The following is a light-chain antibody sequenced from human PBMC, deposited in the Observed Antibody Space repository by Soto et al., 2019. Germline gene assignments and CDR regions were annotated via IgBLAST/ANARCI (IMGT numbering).Light chain of an antibody. CDR3: QQYDNWPPIT. CDR1: QSVSSY. CDR2: DTS. V-gene: IGKV3-15*01. Sequence: ETVLTQSPATLSLSPGERATLSCRASQSVSSYLAWYQQRPGQTPRLLIYDTSTRATGIPARFGGSGSGTEFTLTISSLQSEDFAVYYCQQYDNWPPITFGQGTRLEIK. J-gene: IGKJ5*01.